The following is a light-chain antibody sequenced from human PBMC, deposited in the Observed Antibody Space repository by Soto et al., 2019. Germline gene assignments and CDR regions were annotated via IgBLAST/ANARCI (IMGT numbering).Light chain of an antibody. Sequence: QSALTQPASVSGSPGQSITISCTGTSSDVGAHNFVSWYQQHPGKAPKLMIYEVSNRPSGVSDRFSGSKSSNTASLTISGLQAEDEADYYCNSYTNTAARVFGTGTKLTVL. V-gene: IGLV2-14*01. CDR2: EVS. CDR3: NSYTNTAARV. J-gene: IGLJ1*01. CDR1: SSDVGAHNF.